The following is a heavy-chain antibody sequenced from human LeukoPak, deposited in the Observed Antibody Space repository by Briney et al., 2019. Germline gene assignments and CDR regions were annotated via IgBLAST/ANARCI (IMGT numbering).Heavy chain of an antibody. CDR3: AKARYSSGWYYFDY. V-gene: IGHV3-23*01. CDR1: GFTFSSYS. CDR2: ISGSGGST. Sequence: PGGSLRLSCVASGFTFSSYSMNWVRQAPGKGLEWVSAISGSGGSTYYADSVKGRFTISRDNSKNTLYLQMSSLRAEDTAVYYCAKARYSSGWYYFDYWGQGTLVTVSS. D-gene: IGHD6-19*01. J-gene: IGHJ4*02.